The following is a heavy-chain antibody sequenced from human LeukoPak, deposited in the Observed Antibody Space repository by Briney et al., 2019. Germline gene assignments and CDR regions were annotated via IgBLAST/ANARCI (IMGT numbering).Heavy chain of an antibody. Sequence: RGESLKISCQGSGSPFTSYWIGWVRQMPGKGLEWTGTIYPGDSDTRYSPSFQGQVTISADMSISTAYLQWSSLKASDTAMYYCARHGDSGSDSSFDYWGQGTLVSVSS. CDR1: GSPFTSYW. CDR2: IYPGDSDT. D-gene: IGHD1-26*01. CDR3: ARHGDSGSDSSFDY. V-gene: IGHV5-51*01. J-gene: IGHJ4*02.